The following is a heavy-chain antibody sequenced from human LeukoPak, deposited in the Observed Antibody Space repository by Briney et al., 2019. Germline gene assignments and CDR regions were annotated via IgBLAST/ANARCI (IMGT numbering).Heavy chain of an antibody. Sequence: NLSETLSLTCVVSGYSISSGYYWGWIRQPPGKGLEWIGSIYHSGSTYYNPSLKSRVTISVDTSKNQFSLKLSSVTAADTAVYYCARGRVGAYEDDAFDIWGQGTMVTVSS. J-gene: IGHJ3*02. CDR3: ARGRVGAYEDDAFDI. V-gene: IGHV4-38-2*01. CDR1: GYSISSGYY. CDR2: IYHSGST. D-gene: IGHD1-26*01.